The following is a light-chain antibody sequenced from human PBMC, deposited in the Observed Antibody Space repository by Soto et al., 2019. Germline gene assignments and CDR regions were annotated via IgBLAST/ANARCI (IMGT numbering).Light chain of an antibody. CDR3: SSYTSSSTLV. CDR1: SSDFGGYNY. V-gene: IGLV2-14*01. CDR2: EVR. Sequence: QSVLTQPASVSGAPGQSITISCTGTSSDFGGYNYVSWYQQHPGKAPKLMIYEVRNRPSGVSNRFSASKSGNTASLTISGLLSEDEAYYYCSSYTSSSTLVFGGGTKLTVL. J-gene: IGLJ3*02.